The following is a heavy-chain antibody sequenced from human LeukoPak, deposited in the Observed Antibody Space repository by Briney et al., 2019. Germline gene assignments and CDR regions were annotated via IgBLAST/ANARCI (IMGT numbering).Heavy chain of an antibody. CDR2: IYYSGST. Sequence: PSETLSLTCTVSGGSISSYYWSWIRQPPGKGLEWIGYIYYSGSTNYNPSLKSRVTISVDTSKNQFSLKLSSVTAADTAVYYCASSRTPRYYYYMDVWGKGTTVTVSS. V-gene: IGHV4-59*12. CDR1: GGSISSYY. J-gene: IGHJ6*03. CDR3: ASSRTPRYYYYMDV. D-gene: IGHD6-13*01.